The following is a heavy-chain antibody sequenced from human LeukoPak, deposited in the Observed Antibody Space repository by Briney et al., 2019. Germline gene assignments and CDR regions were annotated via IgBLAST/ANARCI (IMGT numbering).Heavy chain of an antibody. CDR3: AKETGGRGYGMDV. V-gene: IGHV3-43*02. CDR1: GFTFDDYA. D-gene: IGHD3-16*01. CDR2: ISGDGGST. J-gene: IGHJ6*02. Sequence: GGSLSLCCAASGFTFDDYAMHWGRQAPGKGLEWVSLISGDGGSTYYADSVKGRFTIPRDNSKNSLYLQMNSLRTEDPALYYCAKETGGRGYGMDVWGQGTTVTVSS.